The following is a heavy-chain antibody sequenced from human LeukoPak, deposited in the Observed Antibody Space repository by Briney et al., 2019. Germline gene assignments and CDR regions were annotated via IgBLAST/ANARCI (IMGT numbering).Heavy chain of an antibody. Sequence: SETLSLTCTVSGGSISSSSYNWSWIRQPPGTGLEWIEEINHSGSTNYNPSLKSRVTISVDTSKNQFSLKLSSVTAADTAVYYCARGRVAGAYYYYYYMDVWGKGTTVTVSS. V-gene: IGHV4-39*07. D-gene: IGHD6-19*01. J-gene: IGHJ6*03. CDR2: INHSGST. CDR1: GGSISSSSYN. CDR3: ARGRVAGAYYYYYYMDV.